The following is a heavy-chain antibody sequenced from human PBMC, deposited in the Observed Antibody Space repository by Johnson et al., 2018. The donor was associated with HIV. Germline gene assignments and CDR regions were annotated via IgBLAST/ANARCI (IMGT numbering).Heavy chain of an antibody. CDR1: GFTFDDYA. J-gene: IGHJ3*02. CDR2: ISWNSGSI. Sequence: QLVESGGGLVQPGRSLRLSCAASGFTFDDYAMHWVRQAPGKGLEWVSGISWNSGSIGYADSVKGRFTISRDNAKNSLYLQMNSLRAEDTALYYCAKDTEAAAGTDDAFDIWGQGTMVTVSS. V-gene: IGHV3-9*01. CDR3: AKDTEAAAGTDDAFDI. D-gene: IGHD6-13*01.